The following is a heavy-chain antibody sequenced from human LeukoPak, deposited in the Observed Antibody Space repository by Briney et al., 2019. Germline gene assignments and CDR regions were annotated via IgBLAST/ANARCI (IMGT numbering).Heavy chain of an antibody. CDR3: ARNMTAVARLDVFDI. Sequence: SETLSLTCTVSGDSMSSSSNYWGWIRQSPGKGLEWIGSIYYSGSTYYNPSLKSRVTISVDTSKNQFSLELRSVTAADTAIYYCARNMTAVARLDVFDIWGPGTMVTVSS. CDR1: GDSMSSSSNY. D-gene: IGHD4-17*01. J-gene: IGHJ3*02. CDR2: IYYSGST. V-gene: IGHV4-39*01.